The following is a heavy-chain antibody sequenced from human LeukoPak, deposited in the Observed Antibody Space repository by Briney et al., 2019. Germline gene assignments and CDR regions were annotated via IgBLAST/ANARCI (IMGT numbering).Heavy chain of an antibody. V-gene: IGHV3-30-3*01. Sequence: GGSLRLSCAASGFTFNIYTMHWVRQAPVRGLEWVALISYQGSNKYYTYSVKGRFTISRDNSENTLYLQMNSLRAEDTAVYFCARSRVTHESGGFYPGDYWGQGTLVTVSS. CDR1: GFTFNIYT. J-gene: IGHJ4*02. CDR3: ARSRVTHESGGFYPGDY. CDR2: ISYQGSNK. D-gene: IGHD2-15*01.